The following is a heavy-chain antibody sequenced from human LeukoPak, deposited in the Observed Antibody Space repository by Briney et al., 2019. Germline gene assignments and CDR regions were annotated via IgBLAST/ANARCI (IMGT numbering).Heavy chain of an antibody. CDR2: INHRGTT. V-gene: IGHV4-34*01. Sequence: PSETLSLTCAVYGGSFSGYYWSWSRQPPGKGLEWIGEINHRGTTNYNPSLKSRVTISVDTSKKQISLKLSSVTAADTAVFYCARGTYTSGYLYFDFWGQGTLVTVSS. J-gene: IGHJ4*02. CDR3: ARGTYTSGYLYFDF. D-gene: IGHD6-19*01. CDR1: GGSFSGYY.